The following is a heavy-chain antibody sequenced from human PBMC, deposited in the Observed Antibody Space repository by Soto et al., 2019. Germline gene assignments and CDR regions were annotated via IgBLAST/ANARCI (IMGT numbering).Heavy chain of an antibody. CDR3: ARETGGGNRHFDY. D-gene: IGHD2-15*01. CDR2: IIPIFGTA. V-gene: IGHV1-69*06. Sequence: ASVKVSCKASGGTSSSYAISWVRQAPGQGLEWMGGIIPIFGTANYAQKFQGRVTITADKSTSTAYMELSSLRSEDTAVYYCARETGGGNRHFDYWGQGTLVTVSS. CDR1: GGTSSSYA. J-gene: IGHJ4*02.